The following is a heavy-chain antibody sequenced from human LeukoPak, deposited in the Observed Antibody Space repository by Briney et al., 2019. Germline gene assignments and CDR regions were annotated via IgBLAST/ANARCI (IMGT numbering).Heavy chain of an antibody. Sequence: RGSLRLSCVASGLIVSNNYLNWVRQAPGHGLEWLSIMYVGDNVYYADSVKGRFTISRDTSRKTVYLQMNSLTADDTAIYYCARGIRSNDGGAYYPYHFDYWGQGTLVTVSS. V-gene: IGHV3-53*01. CDR2: MYVGDNV. D-gene: IGHD3-22*01. J-gene: IGHJ4*02. CDR3: ARGIRSNDGGAYYPYHFDY. CDR1: GLIVSNNY.